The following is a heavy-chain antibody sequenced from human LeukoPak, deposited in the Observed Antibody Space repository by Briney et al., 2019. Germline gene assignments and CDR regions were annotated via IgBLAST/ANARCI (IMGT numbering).Heavy chain of an antibody. V-gene: IGHV3-74*03. D-gene: IGHD3-10*01. CDR1: GFTFSYYR. CDR2: INDDGRTT. Sequence: GGSLRLSCAASGFTFSYYRMHWVRQAPGEGLVWVSRINDDGRTTTYADSVKGRITISRDNAKNTLYLQMSSLRVEDTAVYYCARSGITMVGGASIGLLTFDIWGPGTMVTVSP. CDR3: ARSGITMVGGASIGLLTFDI. J-gene: IGHJ3*02.